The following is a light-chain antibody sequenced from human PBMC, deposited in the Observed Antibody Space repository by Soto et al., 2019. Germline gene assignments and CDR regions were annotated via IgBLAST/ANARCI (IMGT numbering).Light chain of an antibody. CDR3: QQYDSSPKT. Sequence: EIVLTQSPGTLSLSPGERATLSCTASQSVSSSYLAWYQQKPGQAPRLLIYGASRRATGIPDRFSGSGSGTDFTLTISRLEPEDFALNYCQQYDSSPKTLGQGTKVDI. V-gene: IGKV3-20*01. J-gene: IGKJ1*01. CDR1: QSVSSSY. CDR2: GAS.